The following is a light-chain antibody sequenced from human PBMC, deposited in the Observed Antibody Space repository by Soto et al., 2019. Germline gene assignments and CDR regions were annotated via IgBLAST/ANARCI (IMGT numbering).Light chain of an antibody. CDR3: QQYGSSPLMYT. Sequence: EIVLTQSPGTLSLSPGERATLSCRASQSVSSNYLTWYQQKPGQAPRLLIYGASSRATGIPYRFSGSGSGTDFTLTISRLEPEDFAVYYCQQYGSSPLMYTFGQGTKLEIK. V-gene: IGKV3-20*01. CDR2: GAS. J-gene: IGKJ2*01. CDR1: QSVSSNY.